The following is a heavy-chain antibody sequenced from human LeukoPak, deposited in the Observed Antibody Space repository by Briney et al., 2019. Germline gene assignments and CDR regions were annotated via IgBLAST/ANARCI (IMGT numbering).Heavy chain of an antibody. Sequence: ASVKVSCKASGYTFTNYHINWVRQASGQGLEWMTWINPDTGDKGYARKFQDRVTITTDTSISTAYMELSSLSSEDTAVYFCARTIPMPASGYDYGGKGTWVTVSS. CDR3: ARTIPMPASGYDY. J-gene: IGHJ4*02. V-gene: IGHV1-8*03. CDR2: INPDTGDK. CDR1: GYTFTNYH. D-gene: IGHD3-3*01.